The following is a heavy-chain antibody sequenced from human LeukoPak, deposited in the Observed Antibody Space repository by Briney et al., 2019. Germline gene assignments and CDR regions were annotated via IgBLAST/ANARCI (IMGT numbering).Heavy chain of an antibody. CDR2: TYSSGST. J-gene: IGHJ3*02. Sequence: TPSETLSLTCTVSGGSISSYYWNWIRQPPGKGLEWVGYTYSSGSTNYNPSLKSRVTISVDTSKNHFSLRLSSVTAADTAVYYCARRRPEAFDIWGQGTMVTVSS. V-gene: IGHV4-4*09. D-gene: IGHD1-14*01. CDR3: ARRRPEAFDI. CDR1: GGSISSYY.